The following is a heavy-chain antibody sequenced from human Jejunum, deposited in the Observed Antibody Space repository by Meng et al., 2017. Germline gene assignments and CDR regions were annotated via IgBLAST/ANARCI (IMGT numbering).Heavy chain of an antibody. CDR1: GASISSHS. J-gene: IGHJ2*01. Sequence: SETLSLTCTVSGASISSHSWSWIRQSSGKGLEWIGRIYSSGGTNYSPSFKGRVTMSGDTSKNHFFLNLTSVTAADTALYFCTRDVWEAPIYWYFNLWGRGILV. CDR3: TRDVWEAPIYWYFNL. D-gene: IGHD3-16*01. CDR2: IYSSGGT. V-gene: IGHV4-4*07.